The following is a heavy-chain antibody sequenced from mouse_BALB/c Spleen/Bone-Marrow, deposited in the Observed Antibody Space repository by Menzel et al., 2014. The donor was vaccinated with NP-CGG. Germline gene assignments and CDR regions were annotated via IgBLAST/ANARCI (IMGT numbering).Heavy chain of an antibody. J-gene: IGHJ1*01. CDR2: IRNKANGHTT. CDR3: ARDINDGYYWYFDV. V-gene: IGHV7-3*02. D-gene: IGHD2-3*01. CDR1: GVTFTDYY. Sequence: EVQGVESGGGLVQPGGSLRLSCATSGVTFTDYYMSWVRQPPGKALEWLGFIRNKANGHTTEYSASVKGRFTISRDNSQSILYLQMNTLGAEDSATYYCARDINDGYYWYFDVWGAGTTVTVSS.